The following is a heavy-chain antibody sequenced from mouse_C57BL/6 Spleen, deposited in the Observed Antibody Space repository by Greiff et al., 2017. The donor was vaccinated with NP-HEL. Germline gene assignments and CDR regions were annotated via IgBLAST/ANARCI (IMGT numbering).Heavy chain of an antibody. Sequence: VQLQQPGAELVKPGASVKMSCKASGYTFTSYWITWVKQRPGQGLEWIGDIYPGSGSTNYNEKFKSKATLTVDTSSSTAYMQLSSLTSEDSAVYYCARGDGYYYGSNYYAMDYWGQGTSVTVSS. CDR3: ARGDGYYYGSNYYAMDY. CDR1: GYTFTSYW. J-gene: IGHJ4*01. V-gene: IGHV1-55*01. D-gene: IGHD1-1*01. CDR2: IYPGSGST.